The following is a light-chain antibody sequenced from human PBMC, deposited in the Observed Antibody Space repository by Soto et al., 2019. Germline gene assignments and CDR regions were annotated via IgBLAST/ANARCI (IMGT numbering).Light chain of an antibody. J-gene: IGKJ4*01. Sequence: EIVLTQSPATLSLSPGERATLSCSASQSVSSYLAWYQPKPVQAPRLLIYDASNRATGIPARFSGSGSGTNFTLTISSLEPEDFAVYYCQQRSNWPLTFGGGTKVE. V-gene: IGKV3-11*01. CDR2: DAS. CDR3: QQRSNWPLT. CDR1: QSVSSY.